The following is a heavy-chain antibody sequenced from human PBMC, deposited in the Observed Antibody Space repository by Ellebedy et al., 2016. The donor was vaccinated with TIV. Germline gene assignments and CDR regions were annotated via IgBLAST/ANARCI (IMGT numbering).Heavy chain of an antibody. Sequence: GGSLRLXXVASGLTFSSYGMHWVRQAPGKGLEWVAVIWFDGSNKYYADSVKGRFTISRDNSKNTLYLQMNSLRAEDTAVYYCVGLITSGGDIKWGQGTLVTDSS. CDR2: IWFDGSNK. D-gene: IGHD3-16*01. J-gene: IGHJ4*02. CDR3: VGLITSGGDIK. V-gene: IGHV3-33*01. CDR1: GLTFSSYG.